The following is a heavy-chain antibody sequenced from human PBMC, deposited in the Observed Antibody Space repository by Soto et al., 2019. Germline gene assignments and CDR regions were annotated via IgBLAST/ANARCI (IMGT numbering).Heavy chain of an antibody. CDR1: GGSISSSSYY. J-gene: IGHJ6*02. CDR3: ASIYGSGYSYYYGMDV. Sequence: SETLSLTCTVSGGSISSSSYYWGWIRQPPGKGLEWIGSIYYSGSTYYNPSLKSRVTISVDTSKNQFSLKLSSVTAADTAVYHCASIYGSGYSYYYGMDVWGQGTTVTVSS. CDR2: IYYSGST. D-gene: IGHD3-3*01. V-gene: IGHV4-39*01.